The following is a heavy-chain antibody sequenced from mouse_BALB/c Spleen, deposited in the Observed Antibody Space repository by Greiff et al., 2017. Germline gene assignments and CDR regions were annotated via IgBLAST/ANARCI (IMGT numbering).Heavy chain of an antibody. CDR1: GFTFSSYA. J-gene: IGHJ4*01. CDR3: ASYYYGSSYGNAMDY. Sequence: EVQLVESGGGLVKPGGSLKLSCAASGFTFSSYAMSWVRQSPEKRLEWVAEISSGGSYTYYPDTVTGRFTISRDNAKNTLYLEMSSLRSEDTAMYYCASYYYGSSYGNAMDYWGQGTSVTVSS. V-gene: IGHV5-9-4*01. D-gene: IGHD1-1*01. CDR2: ISSGGSYT.